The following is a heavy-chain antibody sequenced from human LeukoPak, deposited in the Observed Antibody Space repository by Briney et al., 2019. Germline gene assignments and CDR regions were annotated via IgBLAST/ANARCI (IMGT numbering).Heavy chain of an antibody. CDR1: GFTFSSYA. CDR2: ISGSGGST. V-gene: IGHV3-23*01. D-gene: IGHD3-16*01. J-gene: IGHJ4*02. Sequence: PGGSLRLSCAASGFTFSSYAMSWVRQAPGKGLEWVSAISGSGGSTYYADSVKGRFTISGDNSKNTLYLQMNSLRAEDTAVYYCAKNYDYVWDPLGVWGQGTLVTVSS. CDR3: AKNYDYVWDPLGV.